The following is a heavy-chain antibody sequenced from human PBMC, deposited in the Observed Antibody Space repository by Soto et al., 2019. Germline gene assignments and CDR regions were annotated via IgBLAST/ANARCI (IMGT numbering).Heavy chain of an antibody. Sequence: QVQLVQSGAEVKKPGASMKVSCKASGYTFTSYDINWVRQATGQGLERMGWMNPNSGNTGYAQKFQGRVTMTRHTYISTAYMELSSLRSEDTAVCYCAARLDYPILVDYWGQGTLVTVSS. CDR1: GYTFTSYD. J-gene: IGHJ4*02. CDR3: AARLDYPILVDY. D-gene: IGHD4-17*01. V-gene: IGHV1-8*01. CDR2: MNPNSGNT.